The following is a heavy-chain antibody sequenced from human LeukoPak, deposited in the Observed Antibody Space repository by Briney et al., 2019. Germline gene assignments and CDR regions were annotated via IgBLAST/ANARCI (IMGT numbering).Heavy chain of an antibody. D-gene: IGHD5-24*01. CDR3: ARDSGWLQFNYFDY. V-gene: IGHV4-34*01. CDR1: GGSFSGYY. J-gene: IGHJ4*02. Sequence: PSETLSLTCAVYGGSFSGYYWSWIRQPPGKGLEWIGEINHSGSTNYNPSLKSRVTISVDTSKNQFSLKLSSVTAADTAVYYCARDSGWLQFNYFDYWGQGTLVTVSS. CDR2: INHSGST.